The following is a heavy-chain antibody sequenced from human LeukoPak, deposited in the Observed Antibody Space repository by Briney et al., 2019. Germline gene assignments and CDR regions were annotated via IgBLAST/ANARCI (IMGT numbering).Heavy chain of an antibody. CDR3: ARVPVPSPPAGIGGYYFDY. Sequence: ASVKVSCKASGYTFTSYGISWVRQAPGQGLEWRGWISAYNGNTNYAQKLQGRVTMTTDTSTSTAYMELRSLRSDDTAVYYCARVPVPSPPAGIGGYYFDYWGQGTLVTVSS. CDR2: ISAYNGNT. J-gene: IGHJ4*02. D-gene: IGHD6-13*01. CDR1: GYTFTSYG. V-gene: IGHV1-18*01.